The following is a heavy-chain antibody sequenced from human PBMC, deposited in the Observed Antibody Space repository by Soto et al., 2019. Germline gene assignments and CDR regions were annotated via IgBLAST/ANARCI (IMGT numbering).Heavy chain of an antibody. D-gene: IGHD2-15*01. V-gene: IGHV1-24*01. CDR1: GYTLTELS. Sequence: ASVKVSCEVCGYTLTELSMHWVRQAPGKGLEWMGGFDPEDGETIYAQKFQGRVTMTEDTSTDTAYMELSSLRSEDTAVYYCATVSLGYCSGGSCFWFDYWGQGTLVTVSS. CDR3: ATVSLGYCSGGSCFWFDY. CDR2: FDPEDGET. J-gene: IGHJ4*02.